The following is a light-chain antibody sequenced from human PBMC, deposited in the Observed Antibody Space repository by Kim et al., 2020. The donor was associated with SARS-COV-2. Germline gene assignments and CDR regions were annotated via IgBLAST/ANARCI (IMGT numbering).Light chain of an antibody. CDR1: QRVSSY. V-gene: IGKV3-11*01. Sequence: LSPGERGTLSCRASQRVSSYLAWYQQKPGQAPRLLIYDASNRATGIPARFSGSGSGTGFTLTISSLEPEDFAVYYCQQRSNWPPTFGQGTKVDIK. CDR3: QQRSNWPPT. J-gene: IGKJ1*01. CDR2: DAS.